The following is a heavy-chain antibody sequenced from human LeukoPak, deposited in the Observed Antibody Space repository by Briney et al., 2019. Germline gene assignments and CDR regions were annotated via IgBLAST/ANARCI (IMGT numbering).Heavy chain of an antibody. V-gene: IGHV3-66*01. D-gene: IGHD6-19*01. CDR1: GFTVSENY. CDR3: VRDRWPGLGDF. Sequence: PGGSLRLSCAVSGFTVSENYMSWVRQAQWKGLEWVSVLYSGGFTYYADPVKGRFTISRDNSENTLYLQMSSLRAEDTAVYYCVRDRWPGLGDFWGQGTTVTVSS. J-gene: IGHJ6*02. CDR2: LYSGGFT.